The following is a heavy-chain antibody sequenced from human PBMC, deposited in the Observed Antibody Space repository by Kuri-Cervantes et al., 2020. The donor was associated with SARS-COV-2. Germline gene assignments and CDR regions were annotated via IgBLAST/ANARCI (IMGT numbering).Heavy chain of an antibody. CDR3: ARDTHNWNSLNDY. Sequence: GESLKISCAASGFTFSSYWMSWVRQAPGKGLEWVANIKQDGSEKHYVESAKGRFTISRDNAKNSLYLQMNSLRAEDTAVYYCARDTHNWNSLNDYWGQGTLVTVSS. CDR2: IKQDGSEK. D-gene: IGHD1-7*01. V-gene: IGHV3-7*05. CDR1: GFTFSSYW. J-gene: IGHJ4*02.